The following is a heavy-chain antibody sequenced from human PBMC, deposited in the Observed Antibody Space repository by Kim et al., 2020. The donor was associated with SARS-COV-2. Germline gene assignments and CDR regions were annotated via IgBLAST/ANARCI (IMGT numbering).Heavy chain of an antibody. CDR1: GGSISSSSYY. Sequence: SETLSLTCTVSGGSISSSSYYWGWIRQPPGKGLEWIGSIYYSGSTYYNPSLKSRATISVDTSKNQFSLKLSSVTAADTAVYYCARHNGVGAFDSWKLWGQGTLVTVSS. CDR3: ARHNGVGAFDSWKL. CDR2: IYYSGST. D-gene: IGHD1-26*01. V-gene: IGHV4-39*01. J-gene: IGHJ4*02.